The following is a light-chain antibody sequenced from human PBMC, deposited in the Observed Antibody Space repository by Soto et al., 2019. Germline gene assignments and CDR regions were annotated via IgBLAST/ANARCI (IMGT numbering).Light chain of an antibody. CDR3: QQYTNWPPWT. Sequence: EIVMTQSPATLSVSPGERATLSCRASQSVSSNLAWYQQKPGQAPRLLIYGASIRATGIPARFSGSGSGTEFTLTISSLQSKNFAVYYCQQYTNWPPWTFGQGTKVESK. CDR1: QSVSSN. J-gene: IGKJ1*01. CDR2: GAS. V-gene: IGKV3-15*01.